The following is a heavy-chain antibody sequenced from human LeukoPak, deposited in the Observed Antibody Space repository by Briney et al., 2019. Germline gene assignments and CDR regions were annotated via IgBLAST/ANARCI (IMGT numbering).Heavy chain of an antibody. J-gene: IGHJ4*02. Sequence: ASVKVSCKVSGYTLTELSMHWVRQAPGKGLEGMGGFDPEDGETIYAQKFQGRVTMTEDTSTDTAYMELSSLRSEDTAVYYCATASSGYYFSPDYWGQGTLVTVSS. V-gene: IGHV1-24*01. CDR1: GYTLTELS. CDR2: FDPEDGET. CDR3: ATASSGYYFSPDY. D-gene: IGHD3-22*01.